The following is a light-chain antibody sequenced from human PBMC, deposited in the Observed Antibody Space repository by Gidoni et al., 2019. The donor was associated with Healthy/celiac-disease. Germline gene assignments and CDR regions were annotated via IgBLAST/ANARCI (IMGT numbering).Light chain of an antibody. CDR2: AAS. V-gene: IGKV1-27*01. CDR3: QKYNSAPRT. CDR1: QGISNY. J-gene: IGKJ1*01. Sequence: DIQMTQSPSSLSASVGDRVTITCRARQGISNYLAWYQQKQGKVHKLLIYAASTLQSGVPSRFSGSGSGTDFTLTISSLQPEDGATYYCQKYNSAPRTFGQGTKVEIK.